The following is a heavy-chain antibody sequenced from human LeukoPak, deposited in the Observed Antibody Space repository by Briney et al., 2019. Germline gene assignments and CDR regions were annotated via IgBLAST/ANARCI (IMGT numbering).Heavy chain of an antibody. CDR3: ARGSDTKALDY. D-gene: IGHD2-8*01. CDR2: ISYDGSNK. Sequence: GGSLRLSCAASGFTFSSYAMHWVRQAPGKGLERVAVISYDGSNKYYADSVKGRFTISRDNSKNTLYLQMNSLRAEDTAVYYCARGSDTKALDYWGQGTLVTVSS. CDR1: GFTFSSYA. V-gene: IGHV3-30*04. J-gene: IGHJ4*02.